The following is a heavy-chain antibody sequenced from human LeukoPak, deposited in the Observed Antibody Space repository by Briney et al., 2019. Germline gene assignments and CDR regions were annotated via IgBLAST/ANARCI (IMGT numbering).Heavy chain of an antibody. J-gene: IGHJ4*02. V-gene: IGHV1-69*13. CDR1: GGTFRYYA. CDR2: IFPIFGTT. D-gene: IGHD6-6*01. CDR3: AVDPPKHLYSSSRFFDY. Sequence: SVKVSCKTSGGTFRYYAISWVRQAPGQGLEWMGGIFPIFGTTNYAQKFQGRVTITADESTSTAYMDLSSLRSEDTAVYYCAVDPPKHLYSSSRFFDYWGQGTLVTVSS.